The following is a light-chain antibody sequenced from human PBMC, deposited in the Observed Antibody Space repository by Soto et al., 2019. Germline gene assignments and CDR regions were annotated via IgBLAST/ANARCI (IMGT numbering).Light chain of an antibody. V-gene: IGKV3-15*01. J-gene: IGKJ5*01. CDR1: QSVSSN. CDR3: QQYNKWPIT. CDR2: NAS. Sequence: IVMTQSPVTLSVSPGERVTLSCRASQSVSSNSAWFQQKPGQAPRLLIYNASTRATGIPARFSGSGSETEFTLTISSLQSEDFVVYYCQQYNKWPITFGQGTRLEI.